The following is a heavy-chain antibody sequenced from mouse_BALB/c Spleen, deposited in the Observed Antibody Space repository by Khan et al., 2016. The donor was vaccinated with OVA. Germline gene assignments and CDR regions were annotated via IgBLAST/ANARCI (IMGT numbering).Heavy chain of an antibody. V-gene: IGHV1-5*01. CDR3: SYDGYYVGWFAY. D-gene: IGHD2-3*01. CDR1: GYTFTSYW. CDR2: IYIGNSET. J-gene: IGHJ3*01. Sequence: VRLQQSGTVLARPGASVKMSCKASGYTFTSYWMHWVKQRPGQGLEWIGGIYIGNSETSYNQKFKGKAKLTAVTSTSTAYMEISSLTNEDSAVYFCSYDGYYVGWFAYWGQWTLVTVSA.